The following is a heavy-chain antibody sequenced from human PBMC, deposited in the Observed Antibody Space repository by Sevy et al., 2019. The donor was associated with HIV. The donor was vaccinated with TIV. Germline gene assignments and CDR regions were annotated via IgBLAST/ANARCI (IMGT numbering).Heavy chain of an antibody. CDR1: GYTFTDYY. V-gene: IGHV1-2*06. J-gene: IGHJ4*02. CDR3: AGGLLAPVDY. Sequence: ASVKVSCKASGYTFTDYYMHWVRQAPGQGLEWMGRINPNSGGRNYAQKFQGRVTMTRDTSISTAYMELSRLRSDDTAVYYCAGGLLAPVDYWGQGTLVTVSS. CDR2: INPNSGGR.